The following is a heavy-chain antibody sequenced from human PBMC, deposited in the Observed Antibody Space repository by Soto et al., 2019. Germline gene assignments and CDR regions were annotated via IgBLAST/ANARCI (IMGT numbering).Heavy chain of an antibody. CDR3: AKLPDKILGLSVAHDAFAF. V-gene: IGHV3-30*18. D-gene: IGHD2-2*01. CDR1: GFIFSHYA. Sequence: QVQLVESGGGVVQPGKSVRLSCAASGFIFSHYAMHWVRQAPGKGLEWVADISHDGRNNYHADSVVGRFTISRDNSKNPLYLQMDSLTAEDTALYYCAKLPDKILGLSVAHDAFAFWGQGTTVTVSS. CDR2: ISHDGRNN. J-gene: IGHJ3*01.